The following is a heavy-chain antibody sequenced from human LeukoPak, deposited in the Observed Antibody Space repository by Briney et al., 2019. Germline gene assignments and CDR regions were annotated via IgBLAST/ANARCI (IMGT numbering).Heavy chain of an antibody. J-gene: IGHJ4*02. CDR3: ARVAAATTNPRFDF. CDR2: IGYTGDT. D-gene: IGHD1-1*01. Sequence: SETLSLTCTVSGGSISSGAYYWSWVRQLPEKGLDWIGYIGYTGDTYYNPSLRSRATISKDTSKTQFSLRLNSLTAADTTVYYCARVAAATTNPRFDFWGQGTLVTVSS. V-gene: IGHV4-31*03. CDR1: GGSISSGAYY.